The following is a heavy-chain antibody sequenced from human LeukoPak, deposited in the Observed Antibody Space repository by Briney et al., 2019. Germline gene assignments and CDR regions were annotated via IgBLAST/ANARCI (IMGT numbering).Heavy chain of an antibody. J-gene: IGHJ5*02. CDR2: ISSSGTTI. CDR1: GFSFSSYE. D-gene: IGHD1-26*01. Sequence: GGSLRLSCAASGFSFSSYEMNWVRQAPGKGLEWVSYISSSGTTIYYADSGKGRFTISRDNAKNSLYLQMNSLRAEDTAVYYCAREGRSGSYLGRFDPWGQGTLVTVSS. CDR3: AREGRSGSYLGRFDP. V-gene: IGHV3-48*03.